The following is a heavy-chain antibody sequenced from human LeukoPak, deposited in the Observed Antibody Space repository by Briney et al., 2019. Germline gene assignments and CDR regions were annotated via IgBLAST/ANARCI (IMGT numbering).Heavy chain of an antibody. CDR3: AKERDDYFDY. Sequence: GGSLRLSCAASGFTFSSYAMHWVRQAPGKGLEWVSGISWNSGSIGYADSVKGRFTISRDNAKNSLYLQMNSLRAEDTALYYCAKERDDYFDYWGQGTLVTVSS. V-gene: IGHV3-9*01. J-gene: IGHJ4*02. D-gene: IGHD5-24*01. CDR1: GFTFSSYA. CDR2: ISWNSGSI.